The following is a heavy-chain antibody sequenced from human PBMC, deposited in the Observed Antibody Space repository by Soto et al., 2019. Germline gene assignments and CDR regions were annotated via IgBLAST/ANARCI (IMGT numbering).Heavy chain of an antibody. CDR1: GFTFSSQW. V-gene: IGHV3-74*01. D-gene: IGHD5-18*01. Sequence: LRLSCTASGFTFSSQWLHWVRQAPGRGLMWISRILNDGTTTNYADSVKGRFTVSRDNAKKTMSLQMNNLRAEDTAVYYCATWRGGYTYGLDHCGQGTLVTASS. J-gene: IGHJ4*02. CDR2: ILNDGTTT. CDR3: ATWRGGYTYGLDH.